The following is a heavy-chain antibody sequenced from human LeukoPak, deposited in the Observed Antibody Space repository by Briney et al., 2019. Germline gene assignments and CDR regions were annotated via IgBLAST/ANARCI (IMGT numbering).Heavy chain of an antibody. J-gene: IGHJ5*02. CDR1: GYSFTSYW. CDR2: IYPGDSDT. Sequence: GESLKISCKGSGYSFTSYWIGWVRQMPGKGLEWMGIIYPGDSDTRYSPSFQGQVTISADKSISTAYLQWSSLKASDTAMYYCATQSSSYDILTGYSTNNWFDPWGQGTLVTVSS. D-gene: IGHD3-9*01. V-gene: IGHV5-51*01. CDR3: ATQSSSYDILTGYSTNNWFDP.